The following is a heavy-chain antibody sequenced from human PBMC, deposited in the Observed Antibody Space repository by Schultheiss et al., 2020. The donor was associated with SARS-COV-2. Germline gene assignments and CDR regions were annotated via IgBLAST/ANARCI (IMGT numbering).Heavy chain of an antibody. CDR2: ISSSGSTI. CDR1: GFTFSSYE. Sequence: GGSLRLSCAASGFTFSSYEMNWVRQAPGKGLEWVSYISSSGSTIYYADSVKGRFTISRDNAKNSLYLQMNSLRAEDTAVYYCARTIVLIPIYYGMDVWGQGTTVTVSS. CDR3: ARTIVLIPIYYGMDV. J-gene: IGHJ6*02. D-gene: IGHD2/OR15-2a*01. V-gene: IGHV3-48*03.